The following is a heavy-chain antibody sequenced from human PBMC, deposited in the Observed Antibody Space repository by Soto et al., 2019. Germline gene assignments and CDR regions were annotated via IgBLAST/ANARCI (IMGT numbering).Heavy chain of an antibody. V-gene: IGHV3-30*18. D-gene: IGHD3-10*01. Sequence: QVYLVESGGGVVQPGRSLRLSCAASGFTFTKYGMHWVRQAPGKGLEWVAVISYDGSNRYYPDSVKGRFTVSRDNSKNTLYLQMNSLRAEDTAIYYSAKDEALYHYFSGVDVWGQGTTVTVSS. CDR1: GFTFTKYG. J-gene: IGHJ6*02. CDR3: AKDEALYHYFSGVDV. CDR2: ISYDGSNR.